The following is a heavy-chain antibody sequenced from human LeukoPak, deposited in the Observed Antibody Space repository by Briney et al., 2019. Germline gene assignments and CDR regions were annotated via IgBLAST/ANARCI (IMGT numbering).Heavy chain of an antibody. CDR2: IYYSGST. V-gene: IGHV4-39*06. CDR3: ARAGDCSGGSCYIPYYYMDV. J-gene: IGHJ6*03. Sequence: SETLSLTCIVSGGSISSSSYYWGWIRQPPGKGLEWIGSIYYSGSTYYNPSLKSRVTISVDTSKNQFPLKLSSVTAADTAVYYCARAGDCSGGSCYIPYYYMDVWGKGTTVTVSS. D-gene: IGHD2-15*01. CDR1: GGSISSSSYY.